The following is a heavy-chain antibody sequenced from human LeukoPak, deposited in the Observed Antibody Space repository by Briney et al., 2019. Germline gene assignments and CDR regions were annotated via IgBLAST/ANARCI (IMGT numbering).Heavy chain of an antibody. CDR1: GFTFSSYS. CDR2: ISSSSYI. Sequence: PGGSLRLSCAASGFTFSSYSMNWVRQAPGKGLEWVSSISSSSYIYYADSVKGRFTISRDNAKNSLYLQMNSLRAEDTAVYYCVRDDRRIAAAGPTFDYWGQGTLVTVSS. J-gene: IGHJ4*02. CDR3: VRDDRRIAAAGPTFDY. V-gene: IGHV3-21*01. D-gene: IGHD6-13*01.